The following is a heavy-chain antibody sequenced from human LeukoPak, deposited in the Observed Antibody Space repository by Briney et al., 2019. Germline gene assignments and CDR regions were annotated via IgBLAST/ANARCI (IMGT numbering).Heavy chain of an antibody. D-gene: IGHD2-2*01. CDR3: ARAGDIVVVPALNWFDP. CDR2: IYYSGST. CDR1: GGSISSGDYY. V-gene: IGHV4-30-4*08. Sequence: SETLSLTCTVSGGSISSGDYYWSWIRQPPGKGLEWIGYIYYSGSTYHNPSLKSRVTISVDTSKNQFSLKLSSVTAADTAVYYCARAGDIVVVPALNWFDPWGQGTLVTVSS. J-gene: IGHJ5*02.